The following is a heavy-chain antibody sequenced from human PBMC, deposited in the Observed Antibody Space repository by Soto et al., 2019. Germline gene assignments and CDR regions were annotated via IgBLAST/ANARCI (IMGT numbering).Heavy chain of an antibody. CDR2: IWYDGSNK. Sequence: QVQLVESGGGVVQPGRSLRLSCAASGFTFSSYGMHWVRQAPGKGLEWVAVIWYDGSNKYYADSVKGRFTISRDNSKNTLYLQMNSLGAEDTAVYYWARVDGCSGGSCYSGSFDYWGQGTLVTVSS. CDR1: GFTFSSYG. V-gene: IGHV3-33*01. CDR3: ARVDGCSGGSCYSGSFDY. J-gene: IGHJ4*02. D-gene: IGHD2-15*01.